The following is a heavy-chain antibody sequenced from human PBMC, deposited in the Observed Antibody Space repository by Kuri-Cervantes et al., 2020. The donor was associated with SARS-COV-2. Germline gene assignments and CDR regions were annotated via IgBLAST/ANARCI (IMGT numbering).Heavy chain of an antibody. CDR3: ARQYLAVAPNAFDI. D-gene: IGHD6-19*01. J-gene: IGHJ3*02. V-gene: IGHV4-34*01. CDR1: GGSFSGYY. Sequence: GSLRLSCAVYGGSFSGYYWGWIRQPPGKGLEWIGSIYHSGSTYYNPSLKSRVTISVDTSKNQFSLKLSSVTAADTAVYYCARQYLAVAPNAFDIWGQGKMVTVSS. CDR2: IYHSGST.